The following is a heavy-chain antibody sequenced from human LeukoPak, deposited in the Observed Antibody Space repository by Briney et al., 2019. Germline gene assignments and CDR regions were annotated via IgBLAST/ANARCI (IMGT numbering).Heavy chain of an antibody. Sequence: ASVKVSCKASGYVFTSYGISWVRQAPGQGLEWMGWISVYNGNTNYAQKLQGRVTMTTDTSTSTAYMELSSLRSEDTAVYYCARAPGYCSSTTCDKRFDPWGQGTLVTVSS. J-gene: IGHJ5*02. CDR3: ARAPGYCSSTTCDKRFDP. CDR1: GYVFTSYG. D-gene: IGHD2-2*02. CDR2: ISVYNGNT. V-gene: IGHV1-18*01.